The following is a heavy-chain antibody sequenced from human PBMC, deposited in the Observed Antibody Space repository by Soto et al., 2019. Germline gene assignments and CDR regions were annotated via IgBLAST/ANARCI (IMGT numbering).Heavy chain of an antibody. CDR2: TYYRSKWYN. Sequence: KQSQTLSLTCAISGDSVSSNSAAWNWIRQSPSRGLEWLGRTYYRSKWYNDYAVSVKSRITINPDTSKNQFSLQLNSVTPEDTAVYYCARAVVVPAAMRDYYYYGMDVWGQGTTVTVSS. D-gene: IGHD2-2*01. CDR3: ARAVVVPAAMRDYYYYGMDV. CDR1: GDSVSSNSAA. J-gene: IGHJ6*02. V-gene: IGHV6-1*01.